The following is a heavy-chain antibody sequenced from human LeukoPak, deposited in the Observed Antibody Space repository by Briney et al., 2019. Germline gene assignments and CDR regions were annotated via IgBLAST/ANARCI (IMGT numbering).Heavy chain of an antibody. V-gene: IGHV1-18*01. J-gene: IGHJ4*02. CDR2: ISAYNGNT. CDR3: ARSGRRGRWFAASYYFDY. CDR1: GYTFTSYG. D-gene: IGHD3-10*01. Sequence: ASVKVSCKASGYTFTSYGISWVRQAPGQGLKWMGWISAYNGNTNYAQKLQGRVTMTTDTSTSTAHMELRSLRSDDTAVYYCARSGRRGRWFAASYYFDYWGQGTLVTVSS.